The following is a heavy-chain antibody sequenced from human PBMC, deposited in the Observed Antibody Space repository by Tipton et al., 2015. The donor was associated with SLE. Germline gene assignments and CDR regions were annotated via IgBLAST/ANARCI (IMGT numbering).Heavy chain of an antibody. J-gene: IGHJ4*02. V-gene: IGHV4-34*01. CDR3: ASGPYCTITNCPDY. CDR2: IDHSGTT. CDR1: GGSFSGYY. D-gene: IGHD2-8*01. Sequence: TLSLTCAIYGGSFSGYYWSWIRQPPGKGLEWIGEIDHSGTTNYNPSLKSRVTISVDTSKNQFSLKLNSVTAADTAVYYCASGPYCTITNCPDYWGQGTLVTVSS.